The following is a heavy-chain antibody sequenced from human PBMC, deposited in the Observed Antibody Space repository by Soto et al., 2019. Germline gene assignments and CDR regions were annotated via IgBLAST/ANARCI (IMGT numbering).Heavy chain of an antibody. J-gene: IGHJ4*02. CDR1: VFTFSSYG. CDR3: AKMPGGGIDY. Sequence: WWSLRLSCSASVFTFSSYGMHWFRQAPGKGLEWVAVISYDGSNKYYADSVKGRFTISRDNSKNTLYLQMNSLRAEDTAVYYCAKMPGGGIDYWGQGTLVTVSS. V-gene: IGHV3-30*18. D-gene: IGHD2-15*01. CDR2: ISYDGSNK.